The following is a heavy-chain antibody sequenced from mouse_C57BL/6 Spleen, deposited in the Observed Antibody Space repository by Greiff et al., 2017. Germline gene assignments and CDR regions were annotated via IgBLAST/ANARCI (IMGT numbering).Heavy chain of an antibody. CDR2: VYPGDGDT. CDR1: GYAFSSSW. D-gene: IGHD1-1*01. J-gene: IGHJ4*01. CDR3: AREGTTVDSMDY. Sequence: QVQLQQSGPELVKPGASVKISCKASGYAFSSSWMNWVKQRPGKGLEWIGRVYPGDGDTNYTGKFKGKATLTADKSSSTAYMQLSSLTSEDSAVYFCAREGTTVDSMDYWGQGTSVTVSS. V-gene: IGHV1-82*01.